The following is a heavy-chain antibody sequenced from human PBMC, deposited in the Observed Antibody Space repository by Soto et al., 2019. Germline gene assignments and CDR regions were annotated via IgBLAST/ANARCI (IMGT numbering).Heavy chain of an antibody. CDR3: AKVGRGYSYGPSDY. D-gene: IGHD5-18*01. CDR2: ISGSGGST. J-gene: IGHJ4*02. V-gene: IGHV3-23*01. CDR1: GFTFSSYA. Sequence: EVQLLESGGGLVQPGGSLRLSCAASGFTFSSYAMSWVRQATGKGLEWVSAISGSGGSTYYADSVKGRFTISRDNSKKTLYLQMNCLRAEDTAVYYCAKVGRGYSYGPSDYWGQGTLVTVSS.